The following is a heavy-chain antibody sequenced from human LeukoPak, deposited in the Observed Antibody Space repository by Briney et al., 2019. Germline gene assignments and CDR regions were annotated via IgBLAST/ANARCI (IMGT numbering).Heavy chain of an antibody. CDR3: AVWGAGFDY. Sequence: GASVKVSCKASGYTFTGYYMHWVRQAPGQGLEWMGRINPNRGGTNYAQKFTGRATITRDTSISTAYMELSRLRSDDTAVYYCAVWGAGFDYWGQGTLVTVSS. CDR1: GYTFTGYY. V-gene: IGHV1-2*06. CDR2: INPNRGGT. J-gene: IGHJ4*02. D-gene: IGHD1-26*01.